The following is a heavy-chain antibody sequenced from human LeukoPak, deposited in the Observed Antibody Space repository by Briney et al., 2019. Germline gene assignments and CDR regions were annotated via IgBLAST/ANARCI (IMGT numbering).Heavy chain of an antibody. CDR1: GFTFSSYS. D-gene: IGHD3-3*01. CDR2: ISSSSSTI. V-gene: IGHV3-48*01. CDR3: ARALYYDFWSGYRDYYYYYMDV. Sequence: GGSLRLSCAASGFTFSSYSMNWVRQAPGKGLEWNSYISSSSSTIYYADSVEGRFTISRDNAKNSLYLQMNSLRAEDTAVYYCARALYYDFWSGYRDYYYYYMDVWGKGTTVTVSS. J-gene: IGHJ6*03.